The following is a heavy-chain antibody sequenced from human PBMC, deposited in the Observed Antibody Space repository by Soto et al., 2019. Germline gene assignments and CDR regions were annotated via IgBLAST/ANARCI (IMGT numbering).Heavy chain of an antibody. D-gene: IGHD5-12*01. V-gene: IGHV3-11*06. Sequence: QVQLVESGGGLVKPGGSLRLSCAASGFTFSDYYMSWIRQAPGKGLEWVSYISSSSSYTNYADSVKGRFTISRDNAKTSLYLQMNSLRAEDTAVYYCARRGPFRPGDGYNSLDYWGQGTLVTVSS. CDR2: ISSSSSYT. CDR1: GFTFSDYY. CDR3: ARRGPFRPGDGYNSLDY. J-gene: IGHJ4*02.